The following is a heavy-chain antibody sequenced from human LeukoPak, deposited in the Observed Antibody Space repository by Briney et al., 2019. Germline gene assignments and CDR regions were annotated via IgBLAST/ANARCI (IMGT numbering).Heavy chain of an antibody. J-gene: IGHJ4*02. Sequence: SETLSLTCTVSVGSISNLYWSWIRQPPGKGLEWIGHIFSSGTTDYNPSLRSRVIISVDTSKNQFSLKLSSVTAADTAVYYCARAVRQWLVRIDYWGQGTLVTVSS. CDR2: IFSSGTT. D-gene: IGHD6-19*01. CDR3: ARAVRQWLVRIDY. CDR1: VGSISNLY. V-gene: IGHV4-59*11.